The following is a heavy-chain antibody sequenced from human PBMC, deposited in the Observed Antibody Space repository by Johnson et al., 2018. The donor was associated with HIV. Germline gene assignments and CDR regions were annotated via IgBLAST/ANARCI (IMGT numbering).Heavy chain of an antibody. Sequence: QMLLVESGGGVVQPGGSLRLSCAASGFTFSSYGMHWVRQAPGKGLEWVAFIGFDGTKSYYADSLKGRFTISRDNSKNMLDLQMNSLRAGDAAVYYCARDYRGRTVDAFDVWGQWTLVIVSS. CDR1: GFTFSSYG. D-gene: IGHD3-16*02. J-gene: IGHJ3*01. CDR2: IGFDGTKS. V-gene: IGHV3-30*02. CDR3: ARDYRGRTVDAFDV.